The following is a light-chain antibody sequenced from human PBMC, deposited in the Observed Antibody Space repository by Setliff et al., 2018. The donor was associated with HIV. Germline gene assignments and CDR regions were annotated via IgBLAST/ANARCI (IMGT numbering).Light chain of an antibody. J-gene: IGLJ1*01. CDR1: SSDVGTYNF. V-gene: IGLV2-14*03. CDR3: GSFVTASTYL. CDR2: DLN. Sequence: QSALTQPASVSGSPGQSITISCTGTSSDVGTYNFVSWYQQHPGKAPKLIISDLNERPPGISDRFSGSRSGYTASLTISGLQPEDEADYYCGSFVTASTYLFGTGTKVTVL.